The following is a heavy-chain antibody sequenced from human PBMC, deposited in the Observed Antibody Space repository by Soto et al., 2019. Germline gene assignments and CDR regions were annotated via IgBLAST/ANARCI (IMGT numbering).Heavy chain of an antibody. Sequence: ASVKVSCKASGGTFSSYAISWVRQAPGQGLEWMGGIIPIFGTANYAQKFQGRVTITADESTSTAYMELSSLRSEDTAVYYCARVNDYGDSNWFDPWGQGTLVTVSP. CDR2: IIPIFGTA. D-gene: IGHD4-17*01. J-gene: IGHJ5*02. V-gene: IGHV1-69*13. CDR3: ARVNDYGDSNWFDP. CDR1: GGTFSSYA.